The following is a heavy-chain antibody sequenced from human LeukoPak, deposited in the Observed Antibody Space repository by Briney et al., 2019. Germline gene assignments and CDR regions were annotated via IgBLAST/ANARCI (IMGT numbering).Heavy chain of an antibody. CDR2: INHSGST. Sequence: SETLSLTCAVYGGSFSGYYWSWIRQPPVKGLEWIGEINHSGSTNYNPSLKSRVTISVDTSKNQFSLKLSSVTAADTAVYYCARNPKIYQLLYNWFDPWGQGTLVTVSS. J-gene: IGHJ5*02. D-gene: IGHD2-2*01. CDR3: ARNPKIYQLLYNWFDP. V-gene: IGHV4-34*01. CDR1: GGSFSGYY.